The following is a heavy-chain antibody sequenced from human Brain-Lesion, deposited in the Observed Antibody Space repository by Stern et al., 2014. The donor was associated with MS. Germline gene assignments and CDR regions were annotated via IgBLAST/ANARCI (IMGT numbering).Heavy chain of an antibody. Sequence: QVQLQESGPGLVKPSQTLSLTCIVSGGSISSGSFYWNWIRQPAGKGLEWIGRIYSSGSTNYNPYLKSRVTISGDTSKKQFFLKMISMTAADTAVYYCARETGGYTYGDTDFFDYWGQGALVTVSS. D-gene: IGHD5-18*01. CDR2: IYSSGST. J-gene: IGHJ4*02. CDR3: ARETGGYTYGDTDFFDY. V-gene: IGHV4-61*02. CDR1: GGSISSGSFY.